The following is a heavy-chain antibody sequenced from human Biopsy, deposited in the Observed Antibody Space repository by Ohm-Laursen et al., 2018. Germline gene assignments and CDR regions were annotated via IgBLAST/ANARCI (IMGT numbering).Heavy chain of an antibody. CDR3: ARDPRDTALGIFDY. J-gene: IGHJ4*02. Sequence: SLRLSCAASGVTFSSYCMNWVRQAPGKGLEWVANINLDGSEKYYVDSVKGRFTMSRDNAKNMLYLQMNTLRDADTAVYYCARDPRDTALGIFDYWGLGTLVTVSS. CDR2: INLDGSEK. D-gene: IGHD5-18*01. V-gene: IGHV3-7*01. CDR1: GVTFSSYC.